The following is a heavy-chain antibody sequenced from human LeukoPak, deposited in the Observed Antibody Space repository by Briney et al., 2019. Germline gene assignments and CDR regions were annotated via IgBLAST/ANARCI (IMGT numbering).Heavy chain of an antibody. J-gene: IGHJ4*02. V-gene: IGHV3-23*01. CDR1: GFTFSSYA. CDR2: ISGSGSST. CDR3: AKGDGYNLSPKYYFDY. D-gene: IGHD5-24*01. Sequence: GGSLRLSCAASGFTFSSYAMSWVRQAPGKGLEWASSISGSGSSTYYADSVKGRFAISRDNSKNTLYLQMSSLRGEDTAIYYCAKGDGYNLSPKYYFDYWGQGTLVTVSS.